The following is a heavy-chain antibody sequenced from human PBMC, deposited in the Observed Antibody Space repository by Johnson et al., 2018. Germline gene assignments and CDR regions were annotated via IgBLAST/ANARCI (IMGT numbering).Heavy chain of an antibody. CDR3: TKGDGGRDSDYYYYYMDV. CDR2: INSKTDGGKT. D-gene: IGHD1-26*01. J-gene: IGHJ6*03. Sequence: VQLVESGGGLVKPGGSLGLSCAASGFSFSNDWMNWVRLAPGKGLECVGRINSKTDGGKTDYAEPVTGRFTISSDEPKHTLYLQMNSLKTEDTAVYYCTKGDGGRDSDYYYYYMDVWGKGTTVTVSS. V-gene: IGHV3-15*07. CDR1: GFSFSNDW.